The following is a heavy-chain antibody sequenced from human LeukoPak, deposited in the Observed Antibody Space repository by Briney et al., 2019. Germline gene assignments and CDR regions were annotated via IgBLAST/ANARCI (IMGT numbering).Heavy chain of an antibody. D-gene: IGHD5-18*01. CDR1: GDSISSGDYY. J-gene: IGHJ3*02. CDR2: ISSSGST. Sequence: SETLSLTCTVSGDSISSGDYYWSWIRQPAGKGLEWIGRISSSGSTNYNPSLKSRFTISVDTSKNQFSLKLSSVTAADTAVYYCARSGYRYGADALDIWGQGTMVTVSS. V-gene: IGHV4-61*02. CDR3: ARSGYRYGADALDI.